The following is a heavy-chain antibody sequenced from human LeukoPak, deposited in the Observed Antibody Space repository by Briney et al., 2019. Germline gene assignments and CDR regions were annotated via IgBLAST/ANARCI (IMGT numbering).Heavy chain of an antibody. J-gene: IGHJ4*02. V-gene: IGHV3-21*01. D-gene: IGHD6-19*01. CDR3: ARGPPAVAGMPTDY. Sequence: GGSLRLSCAASGFTFSSYSMSWVRQAPGKGLEWVSSISSSSSYIYYADSVKGRFTISRDNAKNSLYLQMNILRAEDTAVYYCARGPPAVAGMPTDYWGQGTLVTVSS. CDR2: ISSSSSYI. CDR1: GFTFSSYS.